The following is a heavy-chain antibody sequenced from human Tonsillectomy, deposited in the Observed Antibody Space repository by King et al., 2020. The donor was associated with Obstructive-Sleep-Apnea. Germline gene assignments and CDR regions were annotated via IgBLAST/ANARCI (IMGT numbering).Heavy chain of an antibody. CDR2: IRSKANSYAT. V-gene: IGHV3-73*01. CDR1: GFTFSGSA. D-gene: IGHD6-19*01. CDR3: TIAVAAQREYYYYGMDV. Sequence: VQLVESGGGLVQPGGSLKLSCAASGFTFSGSAMHWVRQASGKGLEWVGRIRSKANSYATAYAASVKGRFTISRDDSKNTAYLQMNSLKTEDTAVYYCTIAVAAQREYYYYGMDVWGQGTTVTVSS. J-gene: IGHJ6*02.